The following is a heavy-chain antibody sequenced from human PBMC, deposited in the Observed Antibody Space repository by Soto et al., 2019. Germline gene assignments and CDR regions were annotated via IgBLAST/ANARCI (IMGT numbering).Heavy chain of an antibody. D-gene: IGHD6-13*01. CDR1: GGTFSSYA. V-gene: IGHV1-69*06. CDR3: ARDLAAAGDPYYFDY. J-gene: IGHJ4*02. Sequence: SVKVSCKASGGTFSSYAISWVRQAPGQGLEWMGGIIPIFGTANYAQKFQGRVTITADKSTSTAYMELSNLRSEDTAVYYCARDLAAAGDPYYFDYWGQGTLVTVSS. CDR2: IIPIFGTA.